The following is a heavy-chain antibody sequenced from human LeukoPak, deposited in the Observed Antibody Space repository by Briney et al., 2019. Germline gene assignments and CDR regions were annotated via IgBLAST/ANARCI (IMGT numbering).Heavy chain of an antibody. CDR1: GFTFNIYA. CDR3: AKDPLDY. J-gene: IGHJ4*02. CDR2: ISGSGGNT. Sequence: PGGSLRLSCVASGFTFNIYAMIWVRQAPGKGLEWVSGISGSGGNTYNADYVKGRFPISRDNSKNTLYLQMNSLRAEDTAIYYCAKDPLDYWGQGTLVTVSS. V-gene: IGHV3-23*01.